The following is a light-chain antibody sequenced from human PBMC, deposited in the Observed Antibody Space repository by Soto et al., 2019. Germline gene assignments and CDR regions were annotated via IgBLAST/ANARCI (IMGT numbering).Light chain of an antibody. CDR1: QSVLYSSNNKYY. J-gene: IGKJ4*01. Sequence: DIVMTQSPDSLAVSLGERATINCKSSQSVLYSSNNKYYLAWYQQKPGQPPKLLIYWASTRESGVPDRFSGSGSGTDFTLTISSPQAEDVAVYYCQQYYSTLSLTFGGGTKVEIK. CDR3: QQYYSTLSLT. CDR2: WAS. V-gene: IGKV4-1*01.